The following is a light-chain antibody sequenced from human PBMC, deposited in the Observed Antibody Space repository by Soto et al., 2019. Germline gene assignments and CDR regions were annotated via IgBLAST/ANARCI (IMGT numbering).Light chain of an antibody. CDR2: DAS. Sequence: VLTQSPGTLSLSPGGIATLSCRASQNINNNYLAWYQHKPGQAPRLLMYDASLRATGVPDRFSGSGSGTDFTLTITRLEPDDSAVYYCQQHGISHITFGQGTRLEIK. J-gene: IGKJ5*01. CDR1: QNINNNY. V-gene: IGKV3-20*01. CDR3: QQHGISHIT.